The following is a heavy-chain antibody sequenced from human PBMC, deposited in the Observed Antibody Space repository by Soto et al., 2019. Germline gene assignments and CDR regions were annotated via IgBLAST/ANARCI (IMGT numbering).Heavy chain of an antibody. J-gene: IGHJ5*02. V-gene: IGHV4-34*01. CDR1: GGSFSGYY. CDR2: INHSGST. CDR3: ARTVFTVADTVFEP. D-gene: IGHD2-15*01. Sequence: PSETLSLTCAVYGGSFSGYYWSWIRQPPGKGLEWIGEINHSGSTNYNPSLKSRVTISVDTSKNQFSLKLSSVTAADTAVYYCARTVFTVADTVFEPWGQGTLVTVSS.